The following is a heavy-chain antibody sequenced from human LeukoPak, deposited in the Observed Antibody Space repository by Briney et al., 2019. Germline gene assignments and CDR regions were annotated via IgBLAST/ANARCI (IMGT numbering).Heavy chain of an antibody. V-gene: IGHV3-7*04. CDR1: GFNFSDSR. Sequence: GGCLRLSCATSGFNFSDSRMTWVRQAPGKGLQWVANVNRDGTEKHFLDSVEGRFTISRDNANKALYLQMSSLTPQDTAVYFCVRGDWYFESWGQGALVTVSS. CDR3: VRGDWYFES. J-gene: IGHJ4*02. CDR2: VNRDGTEK. D-gene: IGHD2-21*01.